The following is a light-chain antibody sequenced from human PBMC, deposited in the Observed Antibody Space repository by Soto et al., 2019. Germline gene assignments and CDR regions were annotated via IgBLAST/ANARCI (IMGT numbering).Light chain of an antibody. J-gene: IGKJ5*01. Sequence: PGGRATLSCLASESVGDYLAWYQQKPGQAPRLLIYGATKRTSGTPDRFSGTGSETAFTLAISRLEPGDFAVYYCQQYVTSPAITFGQGTRLEIK. CDR2: GAT. CDR3: QQYVTSPAIT. V-gene: IGKV3-20*01. CDR1: ESVGDY.